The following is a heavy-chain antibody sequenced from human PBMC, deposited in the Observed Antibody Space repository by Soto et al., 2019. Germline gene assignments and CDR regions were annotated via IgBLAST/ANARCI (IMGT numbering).Heavy chain of an antibody. CDR1: GFTFSSYS. V-gene: IGHV3-21*01. J-gene: IGHJ6*02. D-gene: IGHD3-16*01. Sequence: PGGSLRLSCAASGFTFSSYSMNWVRQAPGKGLEWVSSISSSSSYIYYADSVKGRFTISRDNAKNSLYLQMNSLRAEDTAVYYCARDQGDSFKDHYYYGMDVWGQGTTVTVSS. CDR3: ARDQGDSFKDHYYYGMDV. CDR2: ISSSSSYI.